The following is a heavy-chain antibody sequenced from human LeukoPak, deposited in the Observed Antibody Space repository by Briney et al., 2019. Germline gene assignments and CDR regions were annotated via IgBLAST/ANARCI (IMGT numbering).Heavy chain of an antibody. CDR2: ISAYNGNT. CDR3: ARGSIVGDFWSGYSTWFDP. D-gene: IGHD3-3*01. J-gene: IGHJ5*02. V-gene: IGHV1-18*01. Sequence: GASVKVSCKASGYTFTSYGISWVRQAPGQGLEWMGWISAYNGNTNYAQKLQGRVTMTTDTSTSTAYMELRSLRSDDTAVYYCARGSIVGDFWSGYSTWFDPWGQGTLVTVSS. CDR1: GYTFTSYG.